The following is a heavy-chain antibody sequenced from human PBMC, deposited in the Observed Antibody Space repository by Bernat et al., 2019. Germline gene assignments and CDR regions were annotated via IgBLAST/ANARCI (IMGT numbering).Heavy chain of an antibody. CDR1: GFTFSSHW. CDR2: INMDGSTT. D-gene: IGHD1-7*01. CDR3: VRDLTGTNTA. J-gene: IGHJ5*02. Sequence: EVQLVESGGGLVQPGGSLRLSCAASGFTFSSHWMHWVRQAPGKGLVWVSRINMDGSTTNYADSVKGRFTISRDNAKNTLYLQMNSLRDEDTALYYCVRDLTGTNTAWGQGSLVTVSS. V-gene: IGHV3-74*01.